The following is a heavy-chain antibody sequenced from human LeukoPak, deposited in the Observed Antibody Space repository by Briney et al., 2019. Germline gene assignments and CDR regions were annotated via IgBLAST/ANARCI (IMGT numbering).Heavy chain of an antibody. CDR3: ATRADDDFWSGYSQPDDAFDI. V-gene: IGHV3-20*04. CDR2: INWNGGST. J-gene: IGHJ3*02. D-gene: IGHD3-3*01. CDR1: GSTFDDYG. Sequence: GGSLRLSCAASGSTFDDYGMSWVRQAPGKGLEWVSGINWNGGSTGYADSVKGRFTISRDNAKNSLYLQMNSLRAEDTAVYYCATRADDDFWSGYSQPDDAFDIWGQRTMVTVSS.